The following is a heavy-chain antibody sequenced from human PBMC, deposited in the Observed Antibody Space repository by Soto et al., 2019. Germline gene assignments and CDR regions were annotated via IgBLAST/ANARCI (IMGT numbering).Heavy chain of an antibody. D-gene: IGHD3-3*01. CDR3: ATVFWSGPIANYVDY. J-gene: IGHJ4*01. Sequence: ASVKLAWKASGYTFTSYDINWVRQATGQGLEWMGWMNPNSGNTGYAQKFQGRVTMTRDTSITTAYMELSSLTSEDTAVYYCATVFWSGPIANYVDYFGQATLVTV. V-gene: IGHV1-8*01. CDR2: MNPNSGNT. CDR1: GYTFTSYD.